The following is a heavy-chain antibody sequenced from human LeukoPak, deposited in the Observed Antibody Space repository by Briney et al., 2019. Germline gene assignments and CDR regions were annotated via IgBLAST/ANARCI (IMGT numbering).Heavy chain of an antibody. V-gene: IGHV4-34*01. CDR3: ARGRRGLVLWFGELFPYYYYYGMDV. J-gene: IGHJ6*02. D-gene: IGHD3-10*01. CDR2: INHSGST. Sequence: PSETLSLTCAVYGGSFSGYYWSWIRQPPGKGLEWIGEINHSGSTNYNPSLKSRVTISVDTSKNQFSLKLSSVTAADTAVYYCARGRRGLVLWFGELFPYYYYYGMDVWGQGTTVTVSS. CDR1: GGSFSGYY.